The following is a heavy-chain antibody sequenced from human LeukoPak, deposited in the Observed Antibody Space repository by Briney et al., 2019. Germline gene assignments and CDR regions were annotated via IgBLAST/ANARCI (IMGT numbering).Heavy chain of an antibody. CDR1: GFTFSSYS. Sequence: GGSLRLSCAASGFTFSSYSMNWVRQAPGKGLEWVSSISSSSSYIYYAGSVKGRFTISRDNAKNSLYLQMNSLRAEDTAVYYCAMATIVDAFDIWGQGTMVTVSS. CDR2: ISSSSSYI. J-gene: IGHJ3*02. CDR3: AMATIVDAFDI. V-gene: IGHV3-21*01. D-gene: IGHD5-24*01.